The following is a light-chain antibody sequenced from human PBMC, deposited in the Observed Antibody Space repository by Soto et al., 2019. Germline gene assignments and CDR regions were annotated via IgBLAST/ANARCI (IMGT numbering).Light chain of an antibody. V-gene: IGLV2-11*01. CDR3: CSYAGSYTSL. Sequence: HSALTQPRSVSGSPGQSVTISCTGTSSDVGGYNYVSWYQQHPGKAPKLMIYDVSKRPSGVPDRFSGSKSGNTASLTISGLQAEDEADYYCCSYAGSYTSLFGTGTKLTVL. CDR2: DVS. CDR1: SSDVGGYNY. J-gene: IGLJ1*01.